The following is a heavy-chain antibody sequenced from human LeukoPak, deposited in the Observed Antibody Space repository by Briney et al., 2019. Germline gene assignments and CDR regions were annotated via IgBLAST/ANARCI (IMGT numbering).Heavy chain of an antibody. V-gene: IGHV1-2*02. CDR3: AREMIGGFGELLMGYFDY. D-gene: IGHD3-10*01. J-gene: IGHJ4*02. Sequence: ASVKVSCKASGYTFTGYYMHWVRQAPGQGLEWMGWINPNSGGTNYAQKFQGRVTMTRDTSISTAYMELSRLRSEDTAVYYCAREMIGGFGELLMGYFDYWGQGTLVTVSS. CDR1: GYTFTGYY. CDR2: INPNSGGT.